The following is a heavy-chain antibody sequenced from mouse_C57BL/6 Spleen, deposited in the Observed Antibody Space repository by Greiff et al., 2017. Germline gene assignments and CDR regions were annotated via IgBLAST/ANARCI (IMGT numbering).Heavy chain of an antibody. V-gene: IGHV1-52*01. CDR2: IDPSDSET. Sequence: VQLQQPGAELVRPGSSVKLSCKASGYTFTSYWMHWVKQRPIQGLEWIGNIDPSDSETHYNQKFKDKATLTVDKSSSTAYMQLSSLTSEDSAVYYCARDDGYYDYYAMDYWGQGTSVTVSS. CDR1: GYTFTSYW. J-gene: IGHJ4*01. CDR3: ARDDGYYDYYAMDY. D-gene: IGHD2-3*01.